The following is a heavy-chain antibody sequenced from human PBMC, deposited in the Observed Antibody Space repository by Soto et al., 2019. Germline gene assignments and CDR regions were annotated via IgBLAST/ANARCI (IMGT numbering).Heavy chain of an antibody. V-gene: IGHV1-2*02. J-gene: IGHJ5*02. CDR3: AGIPEATGWFAT. CDR1: GYTFTDYF. Sequence: ASVKVSCKASGYTFTDYFMHWVRQAPGQGLEWMGWINPHSGGTNYAQKFQGRVTMTRDTSISTAYMELSGLRSDDTAVYYCAGIPEATGWFATWGQGTLVTVSS. CDR2: INPHSGGT. D-gene: IGHD1-20*01.